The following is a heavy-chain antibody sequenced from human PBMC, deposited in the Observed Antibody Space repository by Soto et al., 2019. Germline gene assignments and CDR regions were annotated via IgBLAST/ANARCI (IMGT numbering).Heavy chain of an antibody. CDR2: MSYDGSDT. CDR3: TIVRVADSALDH. D-gene: IGHD3-10*02. V-gene: IGHV3-30*02. Sequence: GGPLTLGGAGSVFIVSNNGIHWVRQTPGKGLEWVAFMSYDGSDTFYADSVKGRFTISRDNPKNTPFLHMSNLRSEDTAMYYCTIVRVADSALDHWGQGTLVTSPQ. CDR1: VFIVSNNG. J-gene: IGHJ4*02.